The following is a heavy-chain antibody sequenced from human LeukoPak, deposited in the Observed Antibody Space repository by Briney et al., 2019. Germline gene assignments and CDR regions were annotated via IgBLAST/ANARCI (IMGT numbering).Heavy chain of an antibody. CDR1: GGSFSGYY. CDR3: ARYDVWGSYRAFDY. Sequence: SETLSLTCAVYGGSFSGYYWSWIRQPPGKGLEWIGEINHSGSTDYNPSLKSRVTISVDTSKNQFSLRLSSVTAADTAVYYCARYDVWGSYRAFDYWGQGTLVTVSS. J-gene: IGHJ4*02. V-gene: IGHV4-34*01. CDR2: INHSGST. D-gene: IGHD3-16*02.